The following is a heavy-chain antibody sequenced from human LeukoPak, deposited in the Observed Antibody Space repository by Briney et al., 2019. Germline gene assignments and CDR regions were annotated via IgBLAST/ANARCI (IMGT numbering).Heavy chain of an antibody. V-gene: IGHV4-59*01. Sequence: PSETLSLTCTVSGGSISSYYWSWIRQPPGKGLEWIGYIYYSRSNNYNPSLKSRVTISVDTSKNQFSLKLSSVTAADTAVYYCARSYYDSSGYDFGYWGQGTLVTVSS. D-gene: IGHD3-22*01. CDR1: GGSISSYY. J-gene: IGHJ4*02. CDR3: ARSYYDSSGYDFGY. CDR2: IYYSRSN.